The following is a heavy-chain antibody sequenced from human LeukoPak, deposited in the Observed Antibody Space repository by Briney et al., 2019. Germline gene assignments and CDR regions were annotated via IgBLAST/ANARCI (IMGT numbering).Heavy chain of an antibody. D-gene: IGHD2-2*01. CDR2: LYTSGST. Sequence: SEALSLTCTVSGGSISSYYWSWIRQPAGKGLEWIGRLYTSGSTNYNPSLKSRVTMSVDTSKNQFSLKLSSVTAADTAVYYCARDGVVLGVVVPTVWFDPWGQGTLVTVSS. CDR3: ARDGVVLGVVVPTVWFDP. J-gene: IGHJ5*02. CDR1: GGSISSYY. V-gene: IGHV4-4*07.